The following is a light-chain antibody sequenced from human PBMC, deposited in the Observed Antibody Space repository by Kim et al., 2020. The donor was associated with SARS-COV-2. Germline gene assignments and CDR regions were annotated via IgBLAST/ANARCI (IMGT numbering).Light chain of an antibody. CDR1: QSLGNW. Sequence: DIQLTQSPSTLSASVGDRVTITCRASQSLGNWLAWYQQKPGKTPNLLIYAASSLESGVPSRFSGSGSATEFTLTISSLQPDDLATYFCQEYNQYPRTFGRGTKVDIK. J-gene: IGKJ4*01. CDR3: QEYNQYPRT. CDR2: AAS. V-gene: IGKV1-5*01.